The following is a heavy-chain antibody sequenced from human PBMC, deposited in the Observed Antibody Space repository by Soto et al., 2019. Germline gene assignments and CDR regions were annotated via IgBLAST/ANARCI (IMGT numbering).Heavy chain of an antibody. D-gene: IGHD3-10*01. V-gene: IGHV1-46*01. J-gene: IGHJ5*02. CDR3: ARGGQGFGELLP. CDR1: GYTFTSYY. Sequence: QVQLVQSGAEVKKPGASVKVSCKASGYTFTSYYMHWVRQAPGQGLEWMGKINPSGGRTSYAQKFQGTVTITRDTSTSPVYMELSSLRSEDTAVYYCARGGQGFGELLPWGQGTLVTVSS. CDR2: INPSGGRT.